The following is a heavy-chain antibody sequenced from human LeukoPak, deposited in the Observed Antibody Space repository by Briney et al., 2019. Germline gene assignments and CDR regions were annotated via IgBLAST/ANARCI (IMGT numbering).Heavy chain of an antibody. V-gene: IGHV4-39*01. CDR1: GYSISSGDYY. J-gene: IGHJ4*02. Sequence: SETLSLXCAVSGYSISSGDYYWSWIRQPPGKGLEWIGSIYYSGSTYYNPSLKSRVTISVDTSKNQFSLKLSSVTAADTAVYYCARLDDFWSGYPDYWGQGTLVTVSS. CDR3: ARLDDFWSGYPDY. CDR2: IYYSGST. D-gene: IGHD3-3*01.